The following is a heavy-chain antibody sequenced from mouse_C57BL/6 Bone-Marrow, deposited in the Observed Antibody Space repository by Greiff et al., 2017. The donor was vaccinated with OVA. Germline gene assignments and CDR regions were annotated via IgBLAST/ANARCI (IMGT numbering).Heavy chain of an antibody. CDR2: IYPRSGNT. CDR3: ARFWDSSGYFDY. CDR1: GYTFTSYG. D-gene: IGHD3-2*02. Sequence: VHLVESGAELARPGASVKLSCKASGYTFTSYGISWVKQRTGQGLEWIGEIYPRSGNTYYNEKFKGKATLTADKSSSTAYMELRSLTSEDSAVYFCARFWDSSGYFDYWGQGTTLTDSS. V-gene: IGHV1-81*01. J-gene: IGHJ2*01.